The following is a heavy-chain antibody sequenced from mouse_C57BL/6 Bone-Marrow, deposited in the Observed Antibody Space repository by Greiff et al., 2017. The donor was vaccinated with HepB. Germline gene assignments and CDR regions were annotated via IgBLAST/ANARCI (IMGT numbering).Heavy chain of an antibody. J-gene: IGHJ2*01. CDR3: TTSGYYSYFDY. Sequence: VQLQQSGAELVRPGASVKLSCTASGFNIKDYYMHWVKQRPEQGLEWIGRIDPEDGDTEYAPKFQGKATMTADTPSNTAYLQLSSLTSEDTAVYYCTTSGYYSYFDYWGQGTTLTVSS. CDR2: IDPEDGDT. V-gene: IGHV14-1*01. D-gene: IGHD2-3*01. CDR1: GFNIKDYY.